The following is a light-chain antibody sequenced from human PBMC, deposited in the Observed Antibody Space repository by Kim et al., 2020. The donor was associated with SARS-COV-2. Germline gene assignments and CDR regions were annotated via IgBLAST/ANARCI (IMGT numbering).Light chain of an antibody. J-gene: IGLJ2*01. CDR3: QSYDSRLTVV. CDR2: RNN. CDR1: SSNIGAGFD. Sequence: QPVLTQPPSVSGAPGQRVTISSTGSSSNIGAGFDVHWYQQLPGTAPKLLIFRNNNRPSGVPDRFSGSKSGTSASLAITGLQAEDEADYYCQSYDSRLTVVFGGGTQLTVL. V-gene: IGLV1-40*01.